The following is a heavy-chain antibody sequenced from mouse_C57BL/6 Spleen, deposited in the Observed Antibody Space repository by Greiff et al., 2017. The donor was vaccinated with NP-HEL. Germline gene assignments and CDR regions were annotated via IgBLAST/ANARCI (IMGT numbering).Heavy chain of an antibody. CDR3: TNGYAKYYFDY. CDR1: GFNIKDDY. Sequence: EVQRVESGAELVRPGASVKLSCTASGFNIKDDYMHWVKQRPEQGLEWIGWIDPENGDTEYASKFQGKATITADTSSNTAYLQLSSLTSEDTAVYYCTNGYAKYYFDYWGQGTTLTVSS. J-gene: IGHJ2*01. CDR2: IDPENGDT. V-gene: IGHV14-4*01. D-gene: IGHD2-2*01.